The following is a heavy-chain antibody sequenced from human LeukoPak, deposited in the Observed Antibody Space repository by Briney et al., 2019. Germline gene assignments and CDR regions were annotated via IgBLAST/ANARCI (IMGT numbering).Heavy chain of an antibody. CDR2: INPNSGGT. V-gene: IGHV1-2*02. CDR1: GYTFTGYY. Sequence: GASVKVSCKASGYTFTGYYMHWVRQAPGQGLEWMGWINPNSGGTNYAQKFQGRVTMTRDTSISTAYMELSRLRSDDTAVYYCARGPYYYDSSGYPYYYYYTDVWGKGTTVTVSS. D-gene: IGHD3-22*01. CDR3: ARGPYYYDSSGYPYYYYYTDV. J-gene: IGHJ6*03.